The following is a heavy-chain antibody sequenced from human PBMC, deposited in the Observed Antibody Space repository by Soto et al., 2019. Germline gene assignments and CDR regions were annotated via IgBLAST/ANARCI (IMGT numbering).Heavy chain of an antibody. CDR1: GGSISSGDYY. J-gene: IGHJ3*02. CDR2: IYPSGST. Sequence: PSETLSLTCTVSGGSISSGDYYWSWIRHHPGKGLEWIGYIYPSGSTYYNPSLRSRVTISADTSKNQFSLRLSSVTAADTAVYYCVRDYDYDTSRNDAFDIWGQGTMVTVSS. D-gene: IGHD3-22*01. V-gene: IGHV4-31*03. CDR3: VRDYDYDTSRNDAFDI.